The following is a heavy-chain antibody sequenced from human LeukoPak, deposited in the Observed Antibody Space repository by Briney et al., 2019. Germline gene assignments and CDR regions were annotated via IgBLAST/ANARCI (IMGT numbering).Heavy chain of an antibody. CDR3: ARGTYYNTLTGFRGRILGLDY. CDR1: GFTFSNYA. V-gene: IGHV3-23*01. CDR2: ISGSGGST. D-gene: IGHD3-9*01. J-gene: IGHJ4*02. Sequence: GGSLRLSCAASGFTFSNYAMRWVRQAPGKGLEWVSGISGSGGSTYYADSVKGRFTISRDNSKNTLYLQMNSLRAEDTAIYYCARGTYYNTLTGFRGRILGLDYWGQGTLVTVSS.